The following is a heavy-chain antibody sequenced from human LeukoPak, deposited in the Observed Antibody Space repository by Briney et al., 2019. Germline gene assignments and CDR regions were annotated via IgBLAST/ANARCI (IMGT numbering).Heavy chain of an antibody. D-gene: IGHD6-13*01. CDR2: IYSGGAT. CDR3: ARGIGSSWSLDS. Sequence: TGGSLRRSCAAPGFSVSNKYMSWVRQAPGRGLEWVSLIYSGGATYYADSVRGRFTLSRDNSRNTLDLQMSSLRAEDTAVYYCARGIGSSWSLDSWGQGTLVTVSS. CDR1: GFSVSNKY. J-gene: IGHJ4*02. V-gene: IGHV3-53*01.